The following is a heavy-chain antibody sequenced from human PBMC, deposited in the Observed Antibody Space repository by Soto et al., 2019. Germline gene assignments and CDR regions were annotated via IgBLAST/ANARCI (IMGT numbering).Heavy chain of an antibody. CDR3: ARGSDYNNWFDP. CDR2: IYHSGST. D-gene: IGHD4-17*01. V-gene: IGHV4-30-2*01. CDR1: GGSISSGGYS. J-gene: IGHJ5*02. Sequence: PSETLSLTCAVSGGSISSGGYSWSWIRQPPGQGLEWFGYIYHSGSTYYNPALKSRVTISVDRSKNQFSLKLSSVTAADTAVYYCARGSDYNNWFDPWGQGTLVTVSS.